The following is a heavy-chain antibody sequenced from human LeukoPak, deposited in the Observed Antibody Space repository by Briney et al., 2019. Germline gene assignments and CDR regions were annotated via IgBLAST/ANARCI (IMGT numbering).Heavy chain of an antibody. D-gene: IGHD5-12*01. CDR2: IYYSGST. J-gene: IGHJ4*02. Sequence: SETLSLTCTVSGGSISSSSYYWGWIRQPPGKGLEWIGSIYYSGSTYYNPSLKSRVTISVDTSKNQFSLKLSSVTAADTAVYYCARGRSEYSGYDLPDYWGQGTLATVSS. CDR3: ARGRSEYSGYDLPDY. CDR1: GGSISSSSYY. V-gene: IGHV4-39*01.